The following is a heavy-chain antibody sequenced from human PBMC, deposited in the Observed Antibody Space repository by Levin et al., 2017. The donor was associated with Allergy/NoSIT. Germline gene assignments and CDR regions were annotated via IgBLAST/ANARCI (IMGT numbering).Heavy chain of an antibody. D-gene: IGHD3-9*01. CDR1: GGSFTDYY. CDR3: ARGQLYDILTGYYLFDF. CDR2: INHSGRS. Sequence: KASETLSLTCQVYGGSFTDYYWVWIRQPPRKGLEWIGEINHSGRSNYNPSLKSRVTMSVDTSKNQFSLKLSSVTAADTAVYYCARGQLYDILTGYYLFDFWGQGTPVTVS. J-gene: IGHJ5*01. V-gene: IGHV4-34*01.